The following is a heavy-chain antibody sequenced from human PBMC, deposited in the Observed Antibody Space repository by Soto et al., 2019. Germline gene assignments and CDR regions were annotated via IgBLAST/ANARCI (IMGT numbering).Heavy chain of an antibody. J-gene: IGHJ5*02. D-gene: IGHD3-3*01. CDR2: IYYSGTT. V-gene: IGHV4-39*01. CDR1: GGSINTNGYY. CDR3: ARHPSGCYDS. Sequence: QLQLQESGPGLVKPSETLSLTCTVSGGSINTNGYYWAWIRQPPGKGLEWIGSIYYSGTTYYNSSLKRRVIISSHTSKNLYPLRLTSVTAADTAVYSGARHPSGCYDSWGQGTLVTVSS.